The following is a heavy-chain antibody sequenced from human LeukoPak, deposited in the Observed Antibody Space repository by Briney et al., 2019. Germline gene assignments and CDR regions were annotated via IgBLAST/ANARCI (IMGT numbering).Heavy chain of an antibody. CDR3: ARDLRSGRGPRYGMDV. CDR2: IYYRSKWYN. CDR1: GDSVSGNRAT. J-gene: IGHJ6*02. D-gene: IGHD1-1*01. V-gene: IGHV6-1*01. Sequence: SQTLSLTCAISGDSVSGNRATWNWLRQSPSRGLEWLGRIYYRSKWYNDYAVSVKSRITINPDTSKNQFSLQLNSVTPEDTAVYYCARDLRSGRGPRYGMDVCGQGTTVTVSS.